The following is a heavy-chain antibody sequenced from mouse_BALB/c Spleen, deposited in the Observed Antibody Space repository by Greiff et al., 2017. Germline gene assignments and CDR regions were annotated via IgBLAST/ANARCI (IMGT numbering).Heavy chain of an antibody. CDR2: IWGDGST. Sequence: QVHVKQSGPGLVAPSQSLSITCTVSGFSLTGYGVNWVRQPPGKGLEWLGMIWGDGSTDYNSALKSRLSISKDNSKSQVFLKMNSLQTDDTARDYCARAEISDGYYAAMDYWGQGTSVTVSS. CDR3: ARAEISDGYYAAMDY. J-gene: IGHJ4*01. V-gene: IGHV2-6-7*01. CDR1: GFSLTGYG. D-gene: IGHD2-3*01.